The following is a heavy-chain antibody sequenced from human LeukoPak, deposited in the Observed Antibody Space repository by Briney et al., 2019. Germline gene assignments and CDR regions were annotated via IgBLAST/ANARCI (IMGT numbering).Heavy chain of an antibody. V-gene: IGHV4-59*08. Sequence: PSETLSLTCTVSGGSISSHYWSWIRQPPGKGLEWIGYIYYSGSTNYNPSLKSRVTISVDTSKNQFSLKLSYVTAADTAVYYCAIYTNWFDPWGQGTLVTVSS. CDR1: GGSISSHY. CDR2: IYYSGST. J-gene: IGHJ5*02. CDR3: AIYTNWFDP.